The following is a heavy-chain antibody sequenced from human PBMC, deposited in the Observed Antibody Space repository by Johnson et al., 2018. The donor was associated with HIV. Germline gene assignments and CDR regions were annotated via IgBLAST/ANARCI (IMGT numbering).Heavy chain of an antibody. Sequence: VQLVESGGALVQPGGSLRLSCAASGFTFSSHWMHWVRQAPGKGLVWVSRINSDGTIINYADSVKGRLTISRDNATNTLFLQMNSLRPDDTAVYYCARDSTPWGGDHVGYAFDIWGRGTMVTVSS. CDR1: GFTFSSHW. D-gene: IGHD4-17*01. CDR3: ARDSTPWGGDHVGYAFDI. CDR2: INSDGTII. J-gene: IGHJ3*02. V-gene: IGHV3-74*01.